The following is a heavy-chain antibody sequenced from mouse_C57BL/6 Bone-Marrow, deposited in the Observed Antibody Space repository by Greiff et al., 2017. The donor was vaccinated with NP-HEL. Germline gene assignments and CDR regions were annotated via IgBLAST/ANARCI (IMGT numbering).Heavy chain of an antibody. CDR3: ARYGNYDHYFDY. D-gene: IGHD2-1*01. Sequence: QVQLQQPGAELVKPGASVMLSCKASGYTFTSYWMHWVKQRPGRGLEWIGRIDPNSGGTKYNEKFKSKATLTVDKPSSTAYMQLSSLTSEDSAVYYCARYGNYDHYFDYWGQGTTLTVSS. J-gene: IGHJ2*01. CDR1: GYTFTSYW. V-gene: IGHV1-72*01. CDR2: IDPNSGGT.